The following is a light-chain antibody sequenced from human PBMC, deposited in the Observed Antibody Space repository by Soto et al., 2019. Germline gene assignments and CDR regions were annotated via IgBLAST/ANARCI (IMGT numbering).Light chain of an antibody. J-gene: IGLJ1*01. CDR2: DVS. Sequence: QSALTQPASVSGSPGQSITISCTGTSRDVGGYNYVSWYQQHPGKAPKLIIYDVSNRPSGVSNRFSGSKSGNTASLTISGLQAEDEADYYCSSYTISARVFGTGTKLTVL. CDR3: SSYTISARV. CDR1: SRDVGGYNY. V-gene: IGLV2-14*01.